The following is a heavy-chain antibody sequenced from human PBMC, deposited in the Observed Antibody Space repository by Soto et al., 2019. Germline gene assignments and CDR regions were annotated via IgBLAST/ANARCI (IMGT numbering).Heavy chain of an antibody. CDR3: ARSSVVAASYNWFDP. CDR2: IYYSGST. V-gene: IGHV4-59*12. CDR1: GGSISSYY. D-gene: IGHD2-15*01. J-gene: IGHJ5*02. Sequence: PSETLSLTCTVSGGSISSYYWSWIRQPPGKGLEWIGYIYYSGSTNYNPSLKSRVTISLDTSKNQFSLQLNSVTPEDTAVYYCARSSVVAASYNWFDPWGQGTLVTVSS.